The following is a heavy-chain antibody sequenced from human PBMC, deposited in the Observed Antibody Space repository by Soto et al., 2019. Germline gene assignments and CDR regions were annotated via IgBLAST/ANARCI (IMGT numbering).Heavy chain of an antibody. D-gene: IGHD3-10*01. CDR1: GFTFSSYS. CDR2: ISSSSSTI. J-gene: IGHJ5*02. Sequence: EVQLVESGGGLVQPGGSLRLSCAASGFTFSSYSMNWVRQAPGKGLEWVSYISSSSSTIYYADSVKGRCTISRDNAKNPLYLQMNSLRDEDTAVYYCAREIPSRGAGWFDPWGQGALGTVSS. V-gene: IGHV3-48*02. CDR3: AREIPSRGAGWFDP.